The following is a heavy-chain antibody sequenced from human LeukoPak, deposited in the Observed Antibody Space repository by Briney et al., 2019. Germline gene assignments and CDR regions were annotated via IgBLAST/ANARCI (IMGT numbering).Heavy chain of an antibody. CDR3: ASRSLLPHGMGV. J-gene: IGHJ6*02. CDR2: IIPILGIA. D-gene: IGHD3-22*01. Sequence: SVKVSCKASGGTFSSYAISWVRQAPGQGLEWMGRIIPILGIANYAQKFQGRVTITADKSTSTAYMELSSLRSEDTAVYYCASRSLLPHGMGVWGQGTTVTVSS. V-gene: IGHV1-69*04. CDR1: GGTFSSYA.